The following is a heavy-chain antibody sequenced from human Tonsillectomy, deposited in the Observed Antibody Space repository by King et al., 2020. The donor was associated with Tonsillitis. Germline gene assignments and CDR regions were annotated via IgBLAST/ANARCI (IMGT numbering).Heavy chain of an antibody. CDR2: VSHDQRSA. J-gene: IGHJ4*02. Sequence: VQLVESGGGVVQPGTSLRLSCAASDFSFREFAMHWVRQAPGKGPEWVASVSHDQRSAYFANSVKGRFTISRDNSKNTLYLQMHGLRPEDTATYYCAKAIFGVISYFDNWGQGSLVTASA. V-gene: IGHV3-30*18. CDR1: DFSFREFA. CDR3: AKAIFGVISYFDN. D-gene: IGHD3-3*01.